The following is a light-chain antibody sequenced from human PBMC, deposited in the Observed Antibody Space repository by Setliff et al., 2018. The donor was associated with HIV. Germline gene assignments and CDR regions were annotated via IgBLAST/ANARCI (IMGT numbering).Light chain of an antibody. CDR1: TSDIGNFNL. Sequence: QSVLTQPASVSGSPGQSITISCTGTTSDIGNFNLVSWYQQHPGKAPKLMICEVSKRPSGVSDRFSGSKSANTASLTISGLQAEDEADYYCCSYTASSTLVFGGGTKVTVL. J-gene: IGLJ3*02. CDR3: CSYTASSTLV. V-gene: IGLV2-23*02. CDR2: EVS.